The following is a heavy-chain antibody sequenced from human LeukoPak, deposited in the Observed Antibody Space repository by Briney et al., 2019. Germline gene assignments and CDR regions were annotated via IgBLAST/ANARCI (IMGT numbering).Heavy chain of an antibody. D-gene: IGHD1-14*01. CDR1: GFSLSDYY. CDR2: ITGSGESV. V-gene: IGHV3-11*01. Sequence: PGGSLRLSCAASGFSLSDYYINWIRQAPGRGLEWIAYITGSGESVYYADSVKGRFSVSRDNAANSVFLQMDSLRVDDSAVYYCTRDPEYSDTWGLGTLVTVSS. J-gene: IGHJ5*02. CDR3: TRDPEYSDT.